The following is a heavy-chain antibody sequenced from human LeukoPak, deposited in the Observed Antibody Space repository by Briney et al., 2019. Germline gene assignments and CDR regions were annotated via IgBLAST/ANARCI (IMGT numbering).Heavy chain of an antibody. CDR2: IRSKANSYAT. D-gene: IGHD2-2*02. J-gene: IGHJ6*02. CDR1: GFTFSGSA. Sequence: EGSLRLSCAASGFTFSGSAMHWVRQASGKGLEWVGRIRSKANSYATAYAASVKGRFTISRDDSKNTAYLQMNSLKTEDTAVYYCTSHCSSTSCYTYGMDVWGQGTTVTVSS. V-gene: IGHV3-73*01. CDR3: TSHCSSTSCYTYGMDV.